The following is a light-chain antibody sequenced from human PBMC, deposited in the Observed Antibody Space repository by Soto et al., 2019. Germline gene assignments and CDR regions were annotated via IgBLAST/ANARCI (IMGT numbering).Light chain of an antibody. CDR3: QSYDSSLSGSV. Sequence: QSALTQPPSVSGAPGQRVTISCTGSSSNIGAGYDVHWYQQLPGTAPKLLIYGNSNRPSGVPDRFSGSKSGTSAPLAITGLQAEDEADYFCQSYDSSLSGSVFGGGTKLTVL. CDR1: SSNIGAGYD. CDR2: GNS. V-gene: IGLV1-40*01. J-gene: IGLJ2*01.